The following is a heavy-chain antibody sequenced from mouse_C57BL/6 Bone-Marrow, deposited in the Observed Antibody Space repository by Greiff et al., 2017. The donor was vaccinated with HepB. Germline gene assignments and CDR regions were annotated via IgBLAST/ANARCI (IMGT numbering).Heavy chain of an antibody. J-gene: IGHJ2*01. Sequence: EVMLVESGAELVKPGASVKLSCTASGFNIKDYYMHWVKQRTEQGLEWIGRIDPEDGETKYAPKFQGKATITADTSSNTAYLQLSSLTSEDTAVYYCARLTTVVAPYYFDYWGQGTTLTVSS. CDR1: GFNIKDYY. D-gene: IGHD1-1*01. CDR2: IDPEDGET. CDR3: ARLTTVVAPYYFDY. V-gene: IGHV14-2*01.